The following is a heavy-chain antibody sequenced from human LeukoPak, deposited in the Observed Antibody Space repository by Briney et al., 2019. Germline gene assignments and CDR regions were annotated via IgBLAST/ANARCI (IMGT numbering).Heavy chain of an antibody. D-gene: IGHD3-22*01. CDR3: AREEYFQDSNGYSYYFHS. Sequence: SETLSLTCTVSGGSIGWDYWSWIRQSAGKGLEWIGRVYKSGSTNYNPSFRSRVTMSVDTSKNQFSLNVTSVTAADTAVYYCAREEYFQDSNGYSYYFHSWGQGSLVTVSS. V-gene: IGHV4-4*07. CDR2: VYKSGST. CDR1: GGSIGWDY. J-gene: IGHJ4*02.